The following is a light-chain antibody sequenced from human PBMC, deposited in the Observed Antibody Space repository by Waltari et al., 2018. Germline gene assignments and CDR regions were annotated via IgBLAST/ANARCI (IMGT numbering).Light chain of an antibody. J-gene: IGLJ3*02. CDR2: DVS. CDR1: SSDVCGYNY. V-gene: IGLV2-11*01. Sequence: QSALTHPRSVSGSPGQSVTISCTGTSSDVCGYNYVSLYQQHPGKAPKLMIYDVSKRASGVPDRFSGSKAGNTASLTISELQAEYEADYYCCSYAGSYTFLLVFGGGTKLTVL. CDR3: CSYAGSYTFLLV.